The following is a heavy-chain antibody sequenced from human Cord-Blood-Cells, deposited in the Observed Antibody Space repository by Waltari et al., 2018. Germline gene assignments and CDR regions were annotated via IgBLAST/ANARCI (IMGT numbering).Heavy chain of an antibody. CDR2: ISSSSSYI. CDR1: GFTFSSYS. D-gene: IGHD6-13*01. V-gene: IGHV3-21*01. CDR3: AGGIAAAGDY. Sequence: EVQLVESGGGLVKPGGSLRLSCAASGFTFSSYSMNWVRQAPGKGLEWVSSISSSSSYIYYADSLKGRFTISRDNAKNSLYLQMISLRAEDTAVYYCAGGIAAAGDYWGQGTLVTVSS. J-gene: IGHJ4*02.